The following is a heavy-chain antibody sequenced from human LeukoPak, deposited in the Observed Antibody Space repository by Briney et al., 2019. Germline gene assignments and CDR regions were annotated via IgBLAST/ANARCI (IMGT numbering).Heavy chain of an antibody. J-gene: IGHJ6*02. V-gene: IGHV1-69*04. CDR3: ARDRRPYDMDV. CDR1: GGTFSSYA. CDR2: IIPILGIA. Sequence: SVKVSCKASGGTFSSYAISWVRQAPGQGLEWMGRIIPILGIANYAQKFQGRVTITADKSTSTAYMELSSLRSEDTAVYYCARDRRPYDMDVWGQGTTVTVSS.